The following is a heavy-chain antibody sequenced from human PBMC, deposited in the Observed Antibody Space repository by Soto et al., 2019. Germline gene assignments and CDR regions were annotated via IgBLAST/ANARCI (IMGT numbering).Heavy chain of an antibody. CDR2: IYYTGST. V-gene: IGHV4-30-4*08. D-gene: IGHD6-6*01. CDR3: ASFSPSIAARPHDY. Sequence: SETLSLTCTVSGGSISSGGYYWSWIRQHPGKGLEWIGYIYYTGSTYYNPSLKSRVTISVDTSKNQFSLKLSSVTAADTAVYYCASFSPSIAARPHDYWGQGTLVTVSS. CDR1: GGSISSGGYY. J-gene: IGHJ4*02.